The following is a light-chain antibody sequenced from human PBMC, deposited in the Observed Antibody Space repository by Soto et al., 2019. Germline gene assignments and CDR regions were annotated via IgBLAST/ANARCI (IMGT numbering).Light chain of an antibody. Sequence: QSALTQPASVSGSPGQSITISCTGTSSDVGGYNYVSWYQQHPGKAPKLMIYEVSNRPSGVSNRFSGSKSSNTASLTISGLQAEDEADYYCSSYTSSSTWVFGTGTKLTVL. CDR2: EVS. CDR1: SSDVGGYNY. CDR3: SSYTSSSTWV. J-gene: IGLJ1*01. V-gene: IGLV2-14*01.